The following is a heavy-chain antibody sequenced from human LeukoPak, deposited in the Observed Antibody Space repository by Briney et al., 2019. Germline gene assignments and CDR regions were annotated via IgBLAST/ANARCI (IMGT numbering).Heavy chain of an antibody. J-gene: IGHJ4*02. V-gene: IGHV3-11*01. Sequence: GGSLRLSCAASGFTFSDYYMSWIRQAPGKGLEWVSYISSSSSTRNYADSAKGRFTISRDNGKNSLYLQMNSLRVEDTAVYYCARDQEALLWFGESVGIDYWGQGTLVTVSS. CDR3: ARDQEALLWFGESVGIDY. CDR2: ISSSSSTR. CDR1: GFTFSDYY. D-gene: IGHD3-10*01.